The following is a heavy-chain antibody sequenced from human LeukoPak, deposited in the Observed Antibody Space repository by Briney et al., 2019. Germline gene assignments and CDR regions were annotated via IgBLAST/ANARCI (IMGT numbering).Heavy chain of an antibody. CDR3: VKGYVTTANFDY. D-gene: IGHD4-11*01. CDR1: GFTFASSA. J-gene: IGHJ4*02. CDR2: ISAGGSGT. V-gene: IGHV3-23*01. Sequence: GGSLRLSCAASGFTFASSAMSWVRQAPGKGLEWVSAISAGGSGTYYADPVKGRFTISRDNSKNTLYLQMNSLRAEDTAVYYCVKGYVTTANFDYWGQGTLVTVSS.